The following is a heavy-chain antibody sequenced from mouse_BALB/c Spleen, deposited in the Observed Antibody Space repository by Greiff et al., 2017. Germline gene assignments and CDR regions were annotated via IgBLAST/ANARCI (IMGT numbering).Heavy chain of an antibody. Sequence: VQLQQSGAELVRPGASVKMSCKASGYTFTSYWMNWVKQRPEQGLEWIGRIDPYDSETHYNQKFKDKAILTVDKSSSTAYMKHSSLTSEDSAVDYCGRGGRDYEDYWGQGTTLTVSS. V-gene: IGHV1-74*01. CDR2: IDPYDSET. CDR3: GRGGRDYEDY. D-gene: IGHD2-4*01. CDR1: GYTFTSYW. J-gene: IGHJ2*01.